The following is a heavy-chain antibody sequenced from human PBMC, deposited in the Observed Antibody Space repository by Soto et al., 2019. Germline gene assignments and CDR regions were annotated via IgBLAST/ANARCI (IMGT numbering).Heavy chain of an antibody. V-gene: IGHV3-23*01. J-gene: IGHJ6*02. CDR3: AKLPLDSNYDFWSGYYGYYGMDV. CDR2: FSGRGGST. CDR1: GFTFCSYA. D-gene: IGHD3-3*01. Sequence: GGALRLSRAAPGFTFCSYALGWVRPAPGEGVGWGSAFSGRGGSTYYAAPVKGRFTTPRDNSKNTLYLQMNSRRAEDTAVYYCAKLPLDSNYDFWSGYYGYYGMDVWGQGTTVTVSS.